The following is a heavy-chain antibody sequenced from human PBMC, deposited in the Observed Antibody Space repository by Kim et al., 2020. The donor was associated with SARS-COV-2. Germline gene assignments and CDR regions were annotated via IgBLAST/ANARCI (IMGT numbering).Heavy chain of an antibody. V-gene: IGHV1-2*06. CDR2: INPNSGGS. CDR1: GYTFTGYY. J-gene: IGHJ6*02. D-gene: IGHD3-22*01. Sequence: ASVKVSCKASGYTFTGYYMHWVRQAPGQGLEWMGRINPNSGGSNYAQKFQGRVTMTRDTSISTAYMELSRLRSDDTAVYYCARVPSDWGRGYAYGMDVWGRGTTVTVSS. CDR3: ARVPSDWGRGYAYGMDV.